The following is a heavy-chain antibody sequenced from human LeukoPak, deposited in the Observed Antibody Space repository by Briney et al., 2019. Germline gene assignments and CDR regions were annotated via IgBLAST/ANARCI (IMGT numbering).Heavy chain of an antibody. CDR3: AKETDTMIVVVKGHY. CDR2: ISWVGGST. J-gene: IGHJ4*02. Sequence: GGSLRLSCAASGFTFDDYNMHWVRQRPGRGLEWVSLISWVGGSTYYADSVRGRFTISRDNSKNSLYLQMNSLRAEDTAVYYCAKETDTMIVVVKGHYWGQGTLVTVSS. CDR1: GFTFDDYN. V-gene: IGHV3-43*01. D-gene: IGHD3-22*01.